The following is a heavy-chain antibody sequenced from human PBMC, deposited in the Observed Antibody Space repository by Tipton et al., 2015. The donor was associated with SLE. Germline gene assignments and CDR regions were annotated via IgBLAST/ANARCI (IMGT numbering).Heavy chain of an antibody. V-gene: IGHV4-59*08. CDR1: GGSISSYY. Sequence: LRLSCTVSGGSISSYYWSWIRQPPGKGLEWIGYIYYGGNTNYNPSLKSRVTISVDTSKNQFSLRLSSVTAADTAVYYCARVLLSTLGAFDIWGQGTMVTVSS. J-gene: IGHJ3*02. CDR3: ARVLLSTLGAFDI. D-gene: IGHD2-15*01. CDR2: IYYGGNT.